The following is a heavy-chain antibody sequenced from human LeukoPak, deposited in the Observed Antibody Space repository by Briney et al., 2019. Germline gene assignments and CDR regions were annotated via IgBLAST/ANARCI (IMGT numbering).Heavy chain of an antibody. J-gene: IGHJ5*02. CDR3: ARDSHLYGFDP. Sequence: SETLSPTCTVSGDSISSYYWSWIRQPPGKGLEWIGYIYYSGSTNYNPSLKSRVTISVDTSKNQFSLKLSSVTAADTAVYYCARDSHLYGFDPWGQGTLVTVSS. D-gene: IGHD3-16*01. CDR2: IYYSGST. CDR1: GDSISSYY. V-gene: IGHV4-59*01.